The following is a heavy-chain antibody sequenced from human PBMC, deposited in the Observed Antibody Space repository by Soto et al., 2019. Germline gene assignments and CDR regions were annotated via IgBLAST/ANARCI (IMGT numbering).Heavy chain of an antibody. J-gene: IGHJ4*02. Sequence: QVQLQESGPRLVKPSETLSLTCTVSGASVSSGSYYWSWIRQPPGKGLEWVGYIYYTGGTKYSPPLKKRVSMSADTSKNQFSLKLSSVTAADTAVYYCARDGDGYNYWGQGILVTVSS. CDR2: IYYTGGT. CDR3: ARDGDGYNY. D-gene: IGHD5-12*01. CDR1: GASVSSGSYY. V-gene: IGHV4-61*01.